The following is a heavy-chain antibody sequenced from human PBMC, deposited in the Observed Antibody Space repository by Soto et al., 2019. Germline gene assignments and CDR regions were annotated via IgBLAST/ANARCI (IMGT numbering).Heavy chain of an antibody. V-gene: IGHV4-61*01. Sequence: SETLSLTCTVSGGSVSSGSYYWSWIRQPPGKGLEWIGYIYYSGSTNYNPSLKSRVTISVDTSKNQFSLKLSSVTAADTAVYYCARDAGKSGRYCSSTSCFPKWVQGTLVSVAS. CDR1: GGSVSSGSYY. J-gene: IGHJ4*02. CDR3: ARDAGKSGRYCSSTSCFPK. D-gene: IGHD2-2*01. CDR2: IYYSGST.